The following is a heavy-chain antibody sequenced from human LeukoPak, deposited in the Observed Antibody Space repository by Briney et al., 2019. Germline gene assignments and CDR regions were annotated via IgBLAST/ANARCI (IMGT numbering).Heavy chain of an antibody. Sequence: PGGSLGLSCTASGFIFSSYWMSWVRQAPGKGLEWVANIKQDGSEKYYVDAVQGRFTISRDNAQNSLYLQMNSLSAEDTAVYYCARPYNWNYGTFEYWGQGTLVTVSS. J-gene: IGHJ4*02. V-gene: IGHV3-7*01. D-gene: IGHD1-7*01. CDR2: IKQDGSEK. CDR3: ARPYNWNYGTFEY. CDR1: GFIFSSYW.